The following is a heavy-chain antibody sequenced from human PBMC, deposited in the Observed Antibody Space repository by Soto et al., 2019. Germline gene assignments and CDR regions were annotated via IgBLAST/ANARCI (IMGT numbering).Heavy chain of an antibody. J-gene: IGHJ4*02. CDR2: ISSSSSYT. V-gene: IGHV3-21*01. CDR1: GFTFSSYS. CDR3: ARDYRIGYCSGGSCYPDY. D-gene: IGHD2-15*01. Sequence: GGSLRLSCAASGFTFSSYSMNWVRQAPGKGLEWVSSISSSSSYTYYADSVKGRFTISRDNAKNSLYLQMNSLRAEDTAVYYCARDYRIGYCSGGSCYPDYWGQGTLVTVSS.